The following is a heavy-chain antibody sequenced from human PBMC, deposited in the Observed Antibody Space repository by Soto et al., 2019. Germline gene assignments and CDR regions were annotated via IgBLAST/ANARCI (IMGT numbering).Heavy chain of an antibody. CDR2: IYSGGST. Sequence: GGSLRLSCAASGFTVSSNYMSWVRQAPGKGLEWVSVIYSGGSTYYADSVKGRFTISRDNSKNTLYLQMNSLRAEDTAVYYCASPGGYSYGPAFGYWGQGTLVTVSS. J-gene: IGHJ4*02. D-gene: IGHD5-18*01. CDR1: GFTVSSNY. CDR3: ASPGGYSYGPAFGY. V-gene: IGHV3-53*01.